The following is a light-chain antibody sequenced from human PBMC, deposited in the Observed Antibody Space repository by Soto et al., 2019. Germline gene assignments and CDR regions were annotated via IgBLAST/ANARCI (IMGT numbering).Light chain of an antibody. CDR1: SSGLGDNNY. CDR2: DVT. CDR3: SSYTSSSTLYV. Sequence: QSALTQPASVSGSPGQSITISCTGTSSGLGDNNYVSWYQQHPGKAPKLMIYDVTHRPSGISNRFSGSKSGNTASLTISGLQAEDEADYYSSSYTSSSTLYVFGTGTKLTVL. V-gene: IGLV2-14*01. J-gene: IGLJ1*01.